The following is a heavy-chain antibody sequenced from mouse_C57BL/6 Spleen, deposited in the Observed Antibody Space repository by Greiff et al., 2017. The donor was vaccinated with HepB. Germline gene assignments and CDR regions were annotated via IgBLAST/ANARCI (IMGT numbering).Heavy chain of an antibody. CDR1: GYTFTSYW. CDR2: IDPSDSYT. D-gene: IGHD1-1*01. Sequence: QVQLQQPGAELVKPGASVKLSCKASGYTFTSYWMQWVKQRPGQGLEWIGEIDPSDSYTNYNQKFKGKATLTVDTSSSTAYMQLSSLTSEDSAVYDCARNLLLRPGGFAYWGQGTLVTVSA. V-gene: IGHV1-50*01. J-gene: IGHJ3*01. CDR3: ARNLLLRPGGFAY.